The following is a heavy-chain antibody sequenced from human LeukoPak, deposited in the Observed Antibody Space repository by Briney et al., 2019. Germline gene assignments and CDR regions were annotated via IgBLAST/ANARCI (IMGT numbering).Heavy chain of an antibody. CDR1: GFTVSSYE. CDR3: ARELSGTTSYYFDY. V-gene: IGHV3-48*03. J-gene: IGHJ4*02. CDR2: ISTSGNTR. D-gene: IGHD1-7*01. Sequence: AGGSLRLSCAASGFTVSSYEMNWVRQAPGKGLEWVSYISTSGNTRYYADSVKGRFTISRDNAKNSLYLQMNSLRVEDTAVYYCARELSGTTSYYFDYWGQGTLVTVSS.